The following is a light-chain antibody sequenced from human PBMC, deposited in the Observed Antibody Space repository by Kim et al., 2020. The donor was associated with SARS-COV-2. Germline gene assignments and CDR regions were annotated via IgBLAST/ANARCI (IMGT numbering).Light chain of an antibody. CDR2: GAS. Sequence: SPGERATLSCRARQSVSSNYLAWYQQKPGQAPRLLIYGASSRATDIPDKFSGSGSGTDFTLTISRLEPEDFAVYYCQQYGSSLLTFGGGTKVDIK. V-gene: IGKV3-20*01. J-gene: IGKJ4*01. CDR3: QQYGSSLLT. CDR1: QSVSSNY.